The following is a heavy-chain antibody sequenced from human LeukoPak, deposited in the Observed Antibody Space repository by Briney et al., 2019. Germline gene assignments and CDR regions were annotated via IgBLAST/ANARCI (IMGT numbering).Heavy chain of an antibody. CDR2: IYTSGTT. CDR3: ARGAGPFFGVVPPFDY. D-gene: IGHD3-3*01. CDR1: GGSISSGTYY. J-gene: IGHJ4*02. Sequence: TLSLTCTVPGGSISSGTYYSTWIRQPAGKGLEWVVRIYTSGTTYYNPSLKSRVTISVDRSKNQFSLILSSLTAADTAVYYCARGAGPFFGVVPPFDYWGQGTPVTVSS. V-gene: IGHV4-61*02.